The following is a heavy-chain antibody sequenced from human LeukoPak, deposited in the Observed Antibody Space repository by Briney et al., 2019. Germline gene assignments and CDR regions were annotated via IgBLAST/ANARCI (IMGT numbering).Heavy chain of an antibody. Sequence: GGSLRLSCAASGFTLSSNYMSWVRQAPGKGLEGVSVIYSGGSTYSADSVKGRFTISRDNSKNTLYLQMNSLRAEDTAVYYCARGGPAAGRFDSWGQGTLVTVSS. CDR1: GFTLSSNY. D-gene: IGHD6-13*01. V-gene: IGHV3-66*01. CDR2: IYSGGST. J-gene: IGHJ4*02. CDR3: ARGGPAAGRFDS.